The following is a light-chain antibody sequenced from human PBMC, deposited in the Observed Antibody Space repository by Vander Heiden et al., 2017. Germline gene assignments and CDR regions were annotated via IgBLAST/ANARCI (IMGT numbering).Light chain of an antibody. J-gene: IGLJ3*02. V-gene: IGLV3-25*03. CDR3: QSADSSGTYWV. CDR2: KDS. CDR1: ALPRQY. Sequence: SSELTQPPSVSVSPGQPARSTCSGDALPRQYAYWYQQKPGQAPVLVIYKDSERPSGIPERCSGSSSGTTVTLTISGVQAEDEADYYCQSADSSGTYWVFGGGTKLTVL.